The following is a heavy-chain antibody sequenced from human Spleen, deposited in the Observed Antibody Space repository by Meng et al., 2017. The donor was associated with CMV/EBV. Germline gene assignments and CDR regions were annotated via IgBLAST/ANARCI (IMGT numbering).Heavy chain of an antibody. Sequence: GESLKISCAASGFTFSSYSMNWVRQAPGKGLEWVSSISSSSSYIYYADSVKGRFTISRDNAKNSLYLQMNSLRAEDTAVYYCAKDQVPAALALYYFDYWGQGTLVTVSS. D-gene: IGHD2-2*01. V-gene: IGHV3-21*01. CDR3: AKDQVPAALALYYFDY. J-gene: IGHJ4*02. CDR2: ISSSSSYI. CDR1: GFTFSSYS.